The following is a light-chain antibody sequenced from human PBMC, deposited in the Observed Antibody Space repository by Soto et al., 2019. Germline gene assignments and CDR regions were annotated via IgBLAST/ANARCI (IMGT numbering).Light chain of an antibody. Sequence: QSVLTQPASVSGSPGQSITISCTGTSSDVGGYNYVSWYQQYPGKAPKLMIYEVSNRPSGVSNRFSGSKSGNTASLTISGLQAEDEADYYCSSYTSSSTLGFGSGTKVT. V-gene: IGLV2-14*01. CDR2: EVS. CDR1: SSDVGGYNY. J-gene: IGLJ1*01. CDR3: SSYTSSSTLG.